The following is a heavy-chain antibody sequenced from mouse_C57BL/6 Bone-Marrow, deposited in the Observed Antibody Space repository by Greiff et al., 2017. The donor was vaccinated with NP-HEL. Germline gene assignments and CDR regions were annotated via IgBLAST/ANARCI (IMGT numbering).Heavy chain of an antibody. V-gene: IGHV1-80*01. CDR2: IYPGDGDT. D-gene: IGHD3-3*01. CDR3: ARSGHYFYAMDY. Sequence: VKLMESGAELVKPGASVKISCKASGYAFSSYWMNWVKQRPGKGLEWIGQIYPGDGDTNYNGKFKGKATLTADKSSSTAYMQLSSLTSEDSAVYFCARSGHYFYAMDYWGQGTSVTVSS. J-gene: IGHJ4*01. CDR1: GYAFSSYW.